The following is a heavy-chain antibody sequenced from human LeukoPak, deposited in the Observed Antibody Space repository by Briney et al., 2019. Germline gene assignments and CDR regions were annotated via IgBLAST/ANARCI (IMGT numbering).Heavy chain of an antibody. D-gene: IGHD3-10*01. CDR2: IYYTGST. J-gene: IGHJ4*02. Sequence: SETLSLTCTVSGGSISSYYWSWLRQPPGKGLEYIGYIYYTGSTNYSPSLKSRVTMSVDTSKNQFSLKLSSVTAADTAVYYCARDNGGSWGQGTLVTVSS. CDR3: ARDNGGS. CDR1: GGSISSYY. V-gene: IGHV4-59*12.